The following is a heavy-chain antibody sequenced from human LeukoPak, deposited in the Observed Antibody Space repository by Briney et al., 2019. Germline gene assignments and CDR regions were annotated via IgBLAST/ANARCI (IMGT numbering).Heavy chain of an antibody. V-gene: IGHV4-59*01. D-gene: IGHD4/OR15-4a*01. Sequence: PSETLSLTCTVSGGSISSSYGTWIRQPPGKGLEWIGYIFYSGGTNYNPSLKSRVTISVDTSRNQFSLKLSSVTAADTGVYYCAKDGAFWRHWGQGTLVTVSS. J-gene: IGHJ4*02. CDR2: IFYSGGT. CDR3: AKDGAFWRH. CDR1: GGSISSSY.